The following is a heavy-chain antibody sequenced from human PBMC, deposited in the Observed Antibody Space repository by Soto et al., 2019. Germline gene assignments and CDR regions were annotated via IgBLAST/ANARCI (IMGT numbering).Heavy chain of an antibody. Sequence: SETLSLTCSVSGGAIHAHDWGWRRQPPGKGLEWIGYARHTATTNYNPSLRSRATISVDTSKNLLSLKLVSLTAADTAVYYCARHDYNDYVNPFDYWGQGTLVTVSS. J-gene: IGHJ4*02. V-gene: IGHV4-59*11. CDR2: ARHTATT. CDR1: GGAIHAHD. CDR3: ARHDYNDYVNPFDY. D-gene: IGHD4-17*01.